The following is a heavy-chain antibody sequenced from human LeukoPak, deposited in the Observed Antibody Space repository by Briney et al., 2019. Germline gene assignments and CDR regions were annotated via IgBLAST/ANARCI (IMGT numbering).Heavy chain of an antibody. V-gene: IGHV3-23*01. CDR2: ISDSGGRT. CDR1: GINLSQYG. CDR3: AKRGVVIRVILVGFHKEAYYFDS. D-gene: IGHD3-22*01. Sequence: GSLRLSCASSGINLSQYGMSWVRQAPGEGLAWVAGISDSGGRTNYADSVKGRFTISRDNPKNTLYLQMNSLRAEDTAVYFCAKRGVVIRVILVGFHKEAYYFDSWGQGALVTVSS. J-gene: IGHJ4*02.